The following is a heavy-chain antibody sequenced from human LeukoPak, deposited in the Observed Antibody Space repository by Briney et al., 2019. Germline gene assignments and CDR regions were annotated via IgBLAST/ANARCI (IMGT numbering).Heavy chain of an antibody. Sequence: SETLSLTCAVYGRSLSGYYWSWIRQPPGKGLEWIGEINHSGSTNYNPSLKSRVTISVDTSKNQFSLKLSSVTAADTAVYYCARSTAGRPAVRNWGQGTLVTVSS. CDR2: INHSGST. CDR1: GRSLSGYY. CDR3: ARSTAGRPAVRN. D-gene: IGHD6-19*01. V-gene: IGHV4-34*01. J-gene: IGHJ1*01.